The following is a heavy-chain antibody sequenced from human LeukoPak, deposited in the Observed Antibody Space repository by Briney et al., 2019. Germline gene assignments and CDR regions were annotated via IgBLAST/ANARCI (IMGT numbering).Heavy chain of an antibody. V-gene: IGHV3-30-3*01. J-gene: IGHJ6*02. D-gene: IGHD2-15*01. Sequence: GGSLRLSCAASGFTFSSYAMHWVRQAPGKGLEWVAVISYDGSNKYYADSVKGRFTISRDNSKNTLYLQMNSLRAEDAAVYYCARALGYCSGGSCYYYYGMDVWGQGTTVTVSS. CDR1: GFTFSSYA. CDR2: ISYDGSNK. CDR3: ARALGYCSGGSCYYYYGMDV.